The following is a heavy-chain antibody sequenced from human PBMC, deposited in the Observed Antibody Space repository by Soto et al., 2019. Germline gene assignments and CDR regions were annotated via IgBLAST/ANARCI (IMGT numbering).Heavy chain of an antibody. CDR3: ARGLREYYYDSSGPFDY. CDR2: INHSGST. D-gene: IGHD3-22*01. J-gene: IGHJ4*02. Sequence: SETLSLTCAVYGGSFSGYYWSWIRQPPGKGLEWIGEINHSGSTNYNPSPKSRVTISVDTSKNQFSLKLSSVTAADTAVYYCARGLREYYYDSSGPFDYWGQGTLVTVSS. V-gene: IGHV4-34*01. CDR1: GGSFSGYY.